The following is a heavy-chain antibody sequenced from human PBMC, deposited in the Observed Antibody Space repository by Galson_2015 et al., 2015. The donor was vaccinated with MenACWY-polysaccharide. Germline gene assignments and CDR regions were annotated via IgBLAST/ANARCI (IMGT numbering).Heavy chain of an antibody. CDR2: ISWNSGSI. Sequence: SLRLSCAASGFTFDNYAMHWVRHAPGKGLEWVSGISWNSGSIGYADSVKGRFTISRDNAKNSLYLQMNSLRAEDTAVYYCARDPYNYGYLGDYWGQGTLVTVSS. D-gene: IGHD5-18*01. CDR3: ARDPYNYGYLGDY. J-gene: IGHJ4*02. V-gene: IGHV3-9*01. CDR1: GFTFDNYA.